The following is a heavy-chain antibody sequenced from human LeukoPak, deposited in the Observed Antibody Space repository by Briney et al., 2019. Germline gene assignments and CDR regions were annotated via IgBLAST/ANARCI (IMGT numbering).Heavy chain of an antibody. CDR3: ARDHPDIAVATY. J-gene: IGHJ4*02. CDR2: ISSSGSYI. D-gene: IGHD6-19*01. V-gene: IGHV3-11*04. CDR1: GFTFSDYY. Sequence: SGGSLRLSCAASGFTFSDYYMSWIRQAPGKGLEWVSYISSSGSYIYYADSVKGRFTISRDNAKNSLYLQMNSLRAEDTAVYYCARDHPDIAVATYWGQGTLVTVSS.